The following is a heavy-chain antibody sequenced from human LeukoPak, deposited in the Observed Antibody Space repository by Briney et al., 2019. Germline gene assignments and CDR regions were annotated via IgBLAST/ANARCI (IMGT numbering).Heavy chain of an antibody. V-gene: IGHV3-23*01. Sequence: GGSLRLSCAASGVTFSSDAMSGGRQAPGKGLEWGSAISGSGGSTYYADSVKGRFTISRDNSKNTLYLQMNSLRAEDTAVYYCAKGPGYDLAYYFDYWGQGTLVTVSS. J-gene: IGHJ4*02. D-gene: IGHD5-12*01. CDR2: ISGSGGST. CDR1: GVTFSSDA. CDR3: AKGPGYDLAYYFDY.